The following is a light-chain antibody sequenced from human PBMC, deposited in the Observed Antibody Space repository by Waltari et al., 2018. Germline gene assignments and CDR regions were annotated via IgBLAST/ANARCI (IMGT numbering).Light chain of an antibody. CDR3: AAWDDSLNGRV. CDR2: SNN. J-gene: IGLJ1*01. CDR1: SSNIGSTT. Sequence: QSVLTQPPSASGTPGQRVTISCSGSSSNIGSTTLNWYQQLPGTAPKLLIYSNNQRPSGVPDRFSGSKSGTSASLAISGLQSEDEADYYCAAWDDSLNGRVFGTGTKVTVL. V-gene: IGLV1-44*01.